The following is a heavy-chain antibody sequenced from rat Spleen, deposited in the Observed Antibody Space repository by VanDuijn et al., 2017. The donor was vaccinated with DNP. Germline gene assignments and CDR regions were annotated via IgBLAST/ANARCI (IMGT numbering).Heavy chain of an antibody. J-gene: IGHJ2*01. V-gene: IGHV5-7*01. D-gene: IGHD1-4*01. CDR3: ASRPPPTRGPFDY. Sequence: EVQLVESGGDLVQPGRSLKLSCAASGFTFSDHNMAWVRQAPKKGLEWVATINYDGSNTYYRDSVKGRFTISRDNAKRTLYLQMDSLRSEDTATYYCASRPPPTRGPFDYWGQGVLVTVSS. CDR1: GFTFSDHN. CDR2: INYDGSNT.